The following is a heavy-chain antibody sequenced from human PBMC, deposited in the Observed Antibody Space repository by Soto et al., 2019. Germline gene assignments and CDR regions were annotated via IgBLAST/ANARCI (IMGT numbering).Heavy chain of an antibody. Sequence: EVLLVESGGDLVQPGGSLRLSCAASGFTFSTSSMNWDRQAPGKGLEWVSYIGSGSDPIYYADSVKGRFTISRDNAKNSLYLQMNSLTADDSAVYYCARGSTSVGYDYWGQGTLATVSS. D-gene: IGHD1-26*01. CDR1: GFTFSTSS. CDR2: IGSGSDPI. CDR3: ARGSTSVGYDY. V-gene: IGHV3-48*01. J-gene: IGHJ4*02.